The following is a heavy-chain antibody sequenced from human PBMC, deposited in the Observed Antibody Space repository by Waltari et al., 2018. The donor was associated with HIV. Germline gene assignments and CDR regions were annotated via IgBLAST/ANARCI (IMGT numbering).Heavy chain of an antibody. D-gene: IGHD6-19*01. CDR1: GFTFSSYE. J-gene: IGHJ6*02. CDR2: ISSSGSTI. CDR3: ARGHSSGWYYYYGMDV. V-gene: IGHV3-48*03. Sequence: EVQLVESGGGLVQPGGSLRLSCAASGFTFSSYEMNWVRQAQGKGLEWVSYISSSGSTIYYADSVKGRFTISRDNAKNSLYLQMNSLRAEDTAVYYCARGHSSGWYYYYGMDVWGQGTTVTVSS.